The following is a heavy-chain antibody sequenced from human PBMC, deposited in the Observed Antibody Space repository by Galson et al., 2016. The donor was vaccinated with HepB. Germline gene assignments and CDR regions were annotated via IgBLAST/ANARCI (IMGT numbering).Heavy chain of an antibody. Sequence: TLSLTCTVSGDSISSTSYYWSWIRQPAGKGLEWIGRMSTSGTTNYNPSLKSRVIISVDTFKNQFSLNLNSVTAADTAVYYCARDPPGIGNYFDYWGQGTLVSVSS. D-gene: IGHD1-26*01. J-gene: IGHJ4*02. CDR3: ARDPPGIGNYFDY. CDR1: GDSISSTSYY. V-gene: IGHV4-61*02. CDR2: MSTSGTT.